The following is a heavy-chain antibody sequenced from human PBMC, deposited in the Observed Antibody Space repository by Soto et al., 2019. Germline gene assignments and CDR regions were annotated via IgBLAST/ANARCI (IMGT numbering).Heavy chain of an antibody. Sequence: QVQLVESGGGVVQPGRSLRLSCAASGFTFSSYGMHWVRQAPGKGLEWVAVISDDGSNKYYADSVKGRFTISRDNSKNTLYLQMNSLRAEDTAVYYCAKGSTAMTYFDYWGQVTLVTVSS. CDR1: GFTFSSYG. CDR3: AKGSTAMTYFDY. CDR2: ISDDGSNK. D-gene: IGHD5-18*01. V-gene: IGHV3-30*18. J-gene: IGHJ4*02.